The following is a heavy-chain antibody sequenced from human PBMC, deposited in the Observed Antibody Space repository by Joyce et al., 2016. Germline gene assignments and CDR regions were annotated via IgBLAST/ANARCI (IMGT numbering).Heavy chain of an antibody. Sequence: QDQLVQSGAEVQKPGASVRVSCKASGYTFTRYGITWVRQAPGQGLEWMGWSSAKNGNTNYAQKLQGRVTMTTDTSTSTAYLEVRSLRSDDTAVYYCARAGAEVTTHLNLWGQGTQVTVSS. V-gene: IGHV1-18*04. CDR1: GYTFTRYG. CDR2: SSAKNGNT. D-gene: IGHD4-17*01. J-gene: IGHJ5*02. CDR3: ARAGAEVTTHLNL.